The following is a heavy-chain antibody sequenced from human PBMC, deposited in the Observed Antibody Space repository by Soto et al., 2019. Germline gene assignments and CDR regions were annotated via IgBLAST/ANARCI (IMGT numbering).Heavy chain of an antibody. CDR1: GGSISSNY. Sequence: PSETLSLTCTISGGSISSNYWTWIRQPPGKGLEWIGYVYNSGSTNYNPSLKSRVTISEGTSKSQLSLKVNSMTAADTAVYYCARYRREAVAGYTLDNWGQGILVTVSS. CDR2: VYNSGST. V-gene: IGHV4-59*01. D-gene: IGHD6-13*01. J-gene: IGHJ4*02. CDR3: ARYRREAVAGYTLDN.